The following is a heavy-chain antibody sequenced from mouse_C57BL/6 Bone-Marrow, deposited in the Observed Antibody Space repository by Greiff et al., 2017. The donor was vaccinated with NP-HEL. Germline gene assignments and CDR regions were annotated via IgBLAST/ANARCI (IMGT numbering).Heavy chain of an antibody. CDR1: GYTFTSYW. J-gene: IGHJ3*01. Sequence: VQLVESGAELARPGASVKLSCKASGYTFTSYWMHWVKQRPGQGLEWIGEIDPSDSYTNYNQKFKGKSTLTVDKSSSTAYMQLSSLTSEDSAVYYCARWTWAWFAYWGQGTLVTVSA. CDR3: ARWTWAWFAY. D-gene: IGHD3-3*01. CDR2: IDPSDSYT. V-gene: IGHV1-69*01.